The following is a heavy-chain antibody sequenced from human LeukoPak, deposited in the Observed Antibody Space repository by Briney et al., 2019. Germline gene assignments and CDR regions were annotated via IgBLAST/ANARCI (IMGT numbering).Heavy chain of an antibody. CDR1: ARSINSGTLS. J-gene: IGHJ4*02. Sequence: PSETLSLACTVSARSINSGTLSWSWIRQPAGKGLEWTGHIYSSGTTNYNPSLKSRVTMSLDMSKNQFSLKLRSVTAADTAVYYCARDRTFDRTFDYWGQGTLVTVSS. V-gene: IGHV4-61*09. CDR3: ARDRTFDRTFDY. D-gene: IGHD3-22*01. CDR2: IYSSGTT.